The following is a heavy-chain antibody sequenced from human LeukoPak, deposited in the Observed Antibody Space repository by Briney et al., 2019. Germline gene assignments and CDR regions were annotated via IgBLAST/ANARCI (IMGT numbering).Heavy chain of an antibody. CDR2: ISGSGGST. J-gene: IGHJ4*02. V-gene: IGHV3-23*01. CDR1: GFTFSSYA. Sequence: GGSLRLSCAASGFTFSSYAMSWVRQAPGKGLEWVSAISGSGGSTYYADSVKGRFTISRDNSKNTLYLQMNSLRGEDTAVYYCAKDRLRYSSGWYSDYWGQGTLVTVSS. CDR3: AKDRLRYSSGWYSDY. D-gene: IGHD6-19*01.